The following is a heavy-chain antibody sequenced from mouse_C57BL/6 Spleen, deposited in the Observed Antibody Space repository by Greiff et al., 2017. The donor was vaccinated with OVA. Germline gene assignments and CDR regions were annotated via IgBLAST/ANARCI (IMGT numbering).Heavy chain of an antibody. Sequence: EVLLVESGGDLVKPGGSLKLSCAASGFTFSSYGMTWVRQTPDKRLEWVATISSGGSYTTSADSVTGRFTISRDNAKNTLYLQMSSLKSEDTAMYYCARPYGSSYAMDYWGQGTSVTVSS. J-gene: IGHJ4*01. CDR2: ISSGGSYT. V-gene: IGHV5-6*01. CDR3: ARPYGSSYAMDY. D-gene: IGHD1-1*01. CDR1: GFTFSSYG.